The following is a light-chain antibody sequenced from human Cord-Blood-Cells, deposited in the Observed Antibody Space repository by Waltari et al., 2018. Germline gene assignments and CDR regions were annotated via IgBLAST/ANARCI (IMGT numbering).Light chain of an antibody. CDR2: GAS. CDR1: QSVSSSY. CDR3: QQYGRGLT. V-gene: IGKV3-20*01. J-gene: IGKJ4*01. Sequence: EIVLTQSPGTLSLSPGERATLSCRASQSVSSSYLAWYQQKPGQAPRLLIYGASSRATGIPDRCSGSGSGTDFTLTISRLEPEDFAVYYCQQYGRGLTFGGGTKVEIK.